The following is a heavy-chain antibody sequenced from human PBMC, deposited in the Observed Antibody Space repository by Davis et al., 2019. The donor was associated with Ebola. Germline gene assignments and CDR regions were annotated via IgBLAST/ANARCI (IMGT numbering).Heavy chain of an antibody. CDR3: ARDRVTIFGVDYGMDV. D-gene: IGHD3-3*01. Sequence: PGGSLRLSCAASGFTFSSYWMSWVRQAPGKGLEWVANIKQDGSEKYYVDSVKGRFTISRDNAKNSLYLQMNSLRAEDTAVYYCARDRVTIFGVDYGMDVWGQGTTVTVSS. J-gene: IGHJ6*02. V-gene: IGHV3-7*01. CDR2: IKQDGSEK. CDR1: GFTFSSYW.